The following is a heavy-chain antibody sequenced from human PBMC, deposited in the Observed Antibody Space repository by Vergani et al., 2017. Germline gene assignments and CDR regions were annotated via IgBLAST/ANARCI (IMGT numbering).Heavy chain of an antibody. CDR1: GFTFSSYA. Sequence: EVQLLESGGGLVQPGGSLRLSCAASGFTFSSYAMTWVRQAPGKGLEWLSGISGSGDSTNYADSVKGRFTISRDNSKNSLYLQMNSLRAEDTAVYYCASTKLGRAFDYWGQGTLVTVSS. J-gene: IGHJ4*02. D-gene: IGHD7-27*01. CDR3: ASTKLGRAFDY. V-gene: IGHV3-23*01. CDR2: ISGSGDST.